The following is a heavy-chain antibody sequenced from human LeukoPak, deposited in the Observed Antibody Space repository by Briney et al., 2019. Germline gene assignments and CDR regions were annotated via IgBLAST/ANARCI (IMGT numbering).Heavy chain of an antibody. CDR1: GGSISSSNW. V-gene: IGHV4-4*02. J-gene: IGHJ3*02. Sequence: SETLSLTCAVSGGSISSSNWWSWVRQPPGKGLEWIGEIYHSGSTNYNPSLKSRVTISVDKSKNQFSLKLSSVTAADTAVYYCARDGSGSYRAFDIWGQGTMVTVSS. CDR2: IYHSGST. D-gene: IGHD3-10*01. CDR3: ARDGSGSYRAFDI.